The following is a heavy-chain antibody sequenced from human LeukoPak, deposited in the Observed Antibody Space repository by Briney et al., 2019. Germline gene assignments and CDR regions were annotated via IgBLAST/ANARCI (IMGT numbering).Heavy chain of an antibody. D-gene: IGHD2-15*01. CDR3: ARDRPLYCSGGTCRPFDY. J-gene: IGHJ4*02. Sequence: SETLSLTCTVSGGSISSAGYYWSWIRQPAGKGLEWVGRIYTTGSTNYNPSLKSRVTISVDTSRNQFSLKLNSVTAADTAVYYCARDRPLYCSGGTCRPFDYWGQGTLVTVSS. V-gene: IGHV4-61*02. CDR2: IYTTGST. CDR1: GGSISSAGYY.